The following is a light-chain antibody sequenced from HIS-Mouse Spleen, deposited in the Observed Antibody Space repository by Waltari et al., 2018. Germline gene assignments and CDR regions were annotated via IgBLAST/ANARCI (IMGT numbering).Light chain of an antibody. Sequence: QSALTQPASVSGSPGQSITISCTGTSSDVGGYNYVSWYQQHPGKAPKLMIYEVSKRPSGVSNRFSGSKSGNTASLTISGLQAEDEADYYCSSYTSSSTVEFGGGTKLTVL. J-gene: IGLJ2*01. CDR2: EVS. CDR3: SSYTSSSTVE. CDR1: SSDVGGYNY. V-gene: IGLV2-14*01.